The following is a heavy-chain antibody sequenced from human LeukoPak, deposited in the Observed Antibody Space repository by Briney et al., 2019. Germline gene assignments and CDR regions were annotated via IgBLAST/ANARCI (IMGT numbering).Heavy chain of an antibody. V-gene: IGHV5-51*01. D-gene: IGHD3-3*01. Sequence: GESLKISCKGSGYSFTSYWIGWVRPMPGKGLEFMGIIYPDDSDTRYSPSFQGQVTISADKSINTAYLQWSSLKASDTAIYYCAIQLRFGWFDPWGQGTLVTVSS. J-gene: IGHJ5*02. CDR3: AIQLRFGWFDP. CDR1: GYSFTSYW. CDR2: IYPDDSDT.